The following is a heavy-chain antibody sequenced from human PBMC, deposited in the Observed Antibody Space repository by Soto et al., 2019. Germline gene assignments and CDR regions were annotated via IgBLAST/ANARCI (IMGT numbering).Heavy chain of an antibody. CDR2: IYYSGRT. J-gene: IGHJ4*02. D-gene: IGHD2-21*02. Sequence: SETLSLTCIVSGESINSSSYYWGWIRQPPGKGLEWIGSIYYSGRTYYNPSFKSRVTISIDTSKNQFSLKLSSVTATEPAVYSCARQRTTVVTQAYFDHWGQGALVTVS. CDR3: ARQRTTVVTQAYFDH. V-gene: IGHV4-39*01. CDR1: GESINSSSYY.